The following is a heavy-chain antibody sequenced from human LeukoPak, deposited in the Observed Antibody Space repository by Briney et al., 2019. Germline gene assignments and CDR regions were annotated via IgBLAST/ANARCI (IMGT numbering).Heavy chain of an antibody. CDR3: TKDLMTGFSSGWYFAY. Sequence: GGSLRLSCGASGLTVSSYAMSWVRQAPGKGLEWVAVTGGSDDNTHYADSVKGRFTISRDNSEKRLFLQMNSLRPDDSALYYCTKDLMTGFSSGWYFAYWGQGTLVTVSS. V-gene: IGHV3-23*01. J-gene: IGHJ4*02. D-gene: IGHD6-19*01. CDR1: GLTVSSYA. CDR2: TGGSDDNT.